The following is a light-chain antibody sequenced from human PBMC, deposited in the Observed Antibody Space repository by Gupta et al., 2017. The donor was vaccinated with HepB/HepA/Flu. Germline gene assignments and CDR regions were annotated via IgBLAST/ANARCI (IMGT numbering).Light chain of an antibody. CDR1: QSLNSF. V-gene: IGKV1-39*01. CDR2: AAS. J-gene: IGKJ4*01. CDR3: QQTYNTPLI. Sequence: DILMTQSPSSLSASVGDRVTITCRASQSLNSFLNWYQQKPGKAPKLLIYAASSLQSGVPSRFSGSGSGTDFTLTISSLQPEDFATYYCQQTYNTPLIFGGGTKVEIK.